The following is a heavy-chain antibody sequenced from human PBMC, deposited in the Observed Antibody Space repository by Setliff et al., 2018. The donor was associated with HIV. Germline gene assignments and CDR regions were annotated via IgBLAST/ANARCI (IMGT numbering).Heavy chain of an antibody. D-gene: IGHD4-17*01. V-gene: IGHV4-39*07. CDR1: GDSIGITNYY. CDR3: ARSALYGDNFRIFWYFDV. J-gene: IGHJ2*01. CDR2: IYQSGRT. Sequence: LSLTCIASGDSIGITNYYWGWIRQPPGRGLEWVGSIYQSGRTFYNPPLSGRVTVSIATSKNQFSLKLTSVTAADTAVYYCARSALYGDNFRIFWYFDVWGRGTLVTVSS.